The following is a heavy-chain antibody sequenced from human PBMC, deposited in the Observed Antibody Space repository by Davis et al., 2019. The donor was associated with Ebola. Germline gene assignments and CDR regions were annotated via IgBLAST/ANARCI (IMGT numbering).Heavy chain of an antibody. D-gene: IGHD6-6*01. J-gene: IGHJ4*02. V-gene: IGHV4-39*01. CDR1: GFSVSTTY. CDR2: IYYSGST. CDR3: ACRYSSSPLY. Sequence: MPGGSLRLSCVASGFSVSTTYMAWVRQAPGKGLEWIGSIYYSGSTYYNPSLKSRVTISVDTSKNQFSLKLSSVTAADTAVYYCACRYSSSPLYWGQGTLVTVSS.